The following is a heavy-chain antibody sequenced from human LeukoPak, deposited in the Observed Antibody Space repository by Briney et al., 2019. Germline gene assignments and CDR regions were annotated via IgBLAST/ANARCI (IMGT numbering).Heavy chain of an antibody. D-gene: IGHD3-10*01. Sequence: SETLSLTCTVSGGXIRSYYCSWIRQPPGKGLEWIGYIYYSGSANYNPSLKSRVTISVDTSKNQFSLKLSSVTAADTAVYYCARVGYYARAFDIWGQGTMVTVSS. J-gene: IGHJ3*02. CDR2: IYYSGSA. CDR3: ARVGYYARAFDI. V-gene: IGHV4-59*01. CDR1: GGXIRSYY.